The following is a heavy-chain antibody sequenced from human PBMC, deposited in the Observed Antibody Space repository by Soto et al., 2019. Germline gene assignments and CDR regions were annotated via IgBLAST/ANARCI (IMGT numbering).Heavy chain of an antibody. V-gene: IGHV3-7*03. D-gene: IGHD6-13*01. J-gene: IGHJ6*02. CDR2: IKQDGSEK. CDR3: ALFPSIAAAGSRYGMDV. Sequence: EVQLVESGGGLVQPGGSLRLSCAASGFTFSSYWMSWVRQAPGKWLEWVANIKQDGSEKYYVDSVKGRFTISRDNAKNSLYLQMNSLRAEDTAVYYCALFPSIAAAGSRYGMDVWGQGTTVTVSS. CDR1: GFTFSSYW.